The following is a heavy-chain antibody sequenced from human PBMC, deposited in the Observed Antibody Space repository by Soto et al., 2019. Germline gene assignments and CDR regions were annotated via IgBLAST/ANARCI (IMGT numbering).Heavy chain of an antibody. J-gene: IGHJ4*02. V-gene: IGHV4-30-2*06. CDR3: ARGGGYDSFDY. CDR2: INHLETT. Sequence: QLQLQESGSGLVKPAQTLSLTCTVSGASISYGGYSWSWMRQSPGKGLEWIGYINHLETTFYNPSFESRLTLSIDRTKNQFSLKLNSMTAADRAVYYCARGGGYDSFDYWGQGILVTVSS. D-gene: IGHD5-12*01. CDR1: GASISYGGYS.